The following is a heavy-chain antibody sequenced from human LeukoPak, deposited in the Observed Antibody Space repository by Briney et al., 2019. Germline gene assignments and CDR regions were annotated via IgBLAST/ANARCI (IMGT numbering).Heavy chain of an antibody. CDR2: IYYSGST. Sequence: SETLSLTCTVSGYSISSGYYWGWIRQPPGKGLEWIGSIYYSGSTYYNPSLKSRVTISVDTSKNQFSLKLSSVTAADTAVYYCARTSFYGSGSYWGFDPWGQGTLVTVSS. J-gene: IGHJ5*02. CDR1: GYSISSGYY. V-gene: IGHV4-38-2*02. CDR3: ARTSFYGSGSYWGFDP. D-gene: IGHD3-10*01.